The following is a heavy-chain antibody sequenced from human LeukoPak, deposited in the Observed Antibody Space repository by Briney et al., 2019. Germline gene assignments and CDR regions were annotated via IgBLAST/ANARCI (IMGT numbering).Heavy chain of an antibody. V-gene: IGHV1-69*05. J-gene: IGHJ5*02. CDR1: GGTFRTHA. Sequence: SVNVSRKVLGGTFRTHAISWVRQAPGQGFEWVGGIIPMIGKPHYAQQSQGRITITTDEATSTVHMELSSLRSEDTAVYFCARVGCSTTFCNTNWFDPWGQGTLVTVSS. D-gene: IGHD2/OR15-2a*01. CDR3: ARVGCSTTFCNTNWFDP. CDR2: IIPMIGKP.